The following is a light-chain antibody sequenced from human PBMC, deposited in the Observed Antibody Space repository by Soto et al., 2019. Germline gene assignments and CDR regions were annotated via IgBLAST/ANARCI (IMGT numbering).Light chain of an antibody. Sequence: VISMTQSPSLLSASTGNRVTISCRSKRVSSSYLAWYQQKPGKAPGLLIYAASSLHSGVPSRFSGSGSGTDFTLTISSLQPEDFATYYCQQANSFPLTFGGGTKVDI. CDR3: QQANSFPLT. V-gene: IGKV1D-8*03. CDR1: RVSSSY. CDR2: AAS. J-gene: IGKJ4*01.